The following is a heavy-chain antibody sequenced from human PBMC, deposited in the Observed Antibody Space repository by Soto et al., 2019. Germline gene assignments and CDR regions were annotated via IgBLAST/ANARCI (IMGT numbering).Heavy chain of an antibody. D-gene: IGHD3-10*01. CDR1: GGSFSGYY. V-gene: IGHV4-34*01. CDR3: ATSVYTMVRGVPGFGY. J-gene: IGHJ4*02. CDR2: INHSGST. Sequence: SETLSLTCAVYGGSFSGYYWSWIRQPPGKGLEWIGEINHSGSTNYNPSLKSRVTISVDTSKNQFSLKLSSVTAADTAVYYCATSVYTMVRGVPGFGYWGQGTLVTVSS.